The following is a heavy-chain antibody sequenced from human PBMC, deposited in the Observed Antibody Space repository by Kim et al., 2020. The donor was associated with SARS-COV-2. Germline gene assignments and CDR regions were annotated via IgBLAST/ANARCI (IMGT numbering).Heavy chain of an antibody. Sequence: GGSLRLSCAASGFTFSSYAMSWVRQAPGKGLEWVSAISGSGGSTYYADSVKGRFTISRDNSKNTLYLQMNSLRAEDTAVYYCAKDVEYDFGGNWYFDLWGRGTLVTVSS. J-gene: IGHJ2*01. CDR2: ISGSGGST. V-gene: IGHV3-23*01. CDR3: AKDVEYDFGGNWYFDL. CDR1: GFTFSSYA. D-gene: IGHD3-16*01.